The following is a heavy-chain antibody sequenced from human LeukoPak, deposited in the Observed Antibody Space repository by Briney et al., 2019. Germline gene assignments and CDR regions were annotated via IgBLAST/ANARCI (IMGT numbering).Heavy chain of an antibody. J-gene: IGHJ3*02. V-gene: IGHV3-43*02. D-gene: IGHD3-10*01. Sequence: GGSLRLSCAASGFTFDDYAMHWVRQAPGKGLEWVSLISGDGGSTYYADSVKGRFTISRDNSKNSLYLQMNSLRTEDTALYYCAKGSGRLLWFGEPLLGAFDIWGQGTMVTVSS. CDR2: ISGDGGST. CDR1: GFTFDDYA. CDR3: AKGSGRLLWFGEPLLGAFDI.